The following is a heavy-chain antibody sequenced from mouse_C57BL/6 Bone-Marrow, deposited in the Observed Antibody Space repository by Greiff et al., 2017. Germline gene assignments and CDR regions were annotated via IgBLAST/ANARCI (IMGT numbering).Heavy chain of an antibody. CDR2: ISYDGSN. J-gene: IGHJ2*01. CDR1: GYSITSGYY. CDR3: ANYYGSCFAY. V-gene: IGHV3-6*01. Sequence: VQLKESGPGLVKPSQSLSLTCSVTGYSITSGYYWNWIRQFPGNKLEWMGYISYDGSNNYNPSLKNRISITRDTSKNQFFLKLNSVTTEGTATYYCANYYGSCFAYWGQGTTLTVSS. D-gene: IGHD1-1*01.